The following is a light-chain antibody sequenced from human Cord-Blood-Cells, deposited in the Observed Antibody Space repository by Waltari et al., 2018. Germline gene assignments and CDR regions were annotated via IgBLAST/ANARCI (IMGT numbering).Light chain of an antibody. CDR2: AAS. CDR1: QSISSY. CDR3: DRRYSTTRVGT. V-gene: IGKV1-39*01. J-gene: IGKJ1*01. Sequence: DIQMTQSPSSLSASVGDRFTITCRARQSISSYLNWYQQKPGKAPKLLIYAASSLQSGVTSRLSATRSANAFTLRISSQKPEDFAAYNCDRRYSTTRVGTFGQGTKVELK.